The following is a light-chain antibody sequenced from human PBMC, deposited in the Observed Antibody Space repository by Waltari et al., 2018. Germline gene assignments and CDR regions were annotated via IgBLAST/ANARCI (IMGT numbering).Light chain of an antibody. CDR1: SPNIGSPYN. J-gene: IGLJ2*01. Sequence: QSVLTQPPPVSGAPGQRATIPCPGSSPNIGSPYNVPRYQHLPGTAPKLLIYDDSHRPSGVPDRFSGSKSGTSASLAITGLRAEDEAEYYCQSYDSGLIGVVFGGGTKVTVL. CDR3: QSYDSGLIGVV. V-gene: IGLV1-40*01. CDR2: DDS.